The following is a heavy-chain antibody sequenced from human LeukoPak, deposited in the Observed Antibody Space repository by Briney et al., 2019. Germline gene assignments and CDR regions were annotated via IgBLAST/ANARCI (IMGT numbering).Heavy chain of an antibody. V-gene: IGHV3-74*01. J-gene: IGHJ4*02. CDR1: GFIFSSYW. CDR2: INSDGSST. Sequence: GGSLRLSCAASGFIFSSYWMYWVRQAPGKGLVWVSRINSDGSSTSCADSVKGRFTISRDNAKNTLYLQMNSLRAEDTAVYCCAKQMVRGVIFDYWGQGTLVTVSS. CDR3: AKQMVRGVIFDY. D-gene: IGHD3-10*01.